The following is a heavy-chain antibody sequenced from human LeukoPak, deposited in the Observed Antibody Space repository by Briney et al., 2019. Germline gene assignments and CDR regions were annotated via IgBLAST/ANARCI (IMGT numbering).Heavy chain of an antibody. V-gene: IGHV3-7*01. CDR3: ASSIGIAAAAYWYY. CDR1: GFTFSSYA. D-gene: IGHD6-13*01. J-gene: IGHJ4*02. CDR2: IKQDGSEK. Sequence: GRSLRLSCAASGFTFSSYAMHWVRQAPGKGLEWVANIKQDGSEKYYVDSVKGRFTISRDNAKNSLYLQMNSLRAEDTAVYYCASSIGIAAAAYWYYWGQGTLVTVSS.